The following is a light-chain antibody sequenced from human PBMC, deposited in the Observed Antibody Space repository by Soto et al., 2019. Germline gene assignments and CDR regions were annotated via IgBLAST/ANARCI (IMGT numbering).Light chain of an antibody. Sequence: DFVMTQSPDSLAVSLGERATINCKSSQSVLYSSNNKNYLAWYQQKPGQPPKLLIYWASTRESGVPDRFSGSGSGTDFTLTISSLQAEDVAVYYCQQYYIGQGTKLEIK. CDR2: WAS. J-gene: IGKJ2*01. CDR1: QSVLYSSNNKNY. CDR3: QQYY. V-gene: IGKV4-1*01.